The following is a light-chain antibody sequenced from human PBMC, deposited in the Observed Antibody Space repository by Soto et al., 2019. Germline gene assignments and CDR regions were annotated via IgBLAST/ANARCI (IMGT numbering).Light chain of an antibody. CDR1: QSVSTN. V-gene: IGKV3-15*01. J-gene: IGKJ1*01. CDR2: GTS. CDR3: QQYFDWPTT. Sequence: EIVLTQSPATLSVSPGERATLSWRTSQSVSTNLAWYQQKPGQSPRILIYGTSTRATGVPARFSGGGSGTECTLTISSLQSDDFALYYCQQYFDWPTTFGQGTKVDIK.